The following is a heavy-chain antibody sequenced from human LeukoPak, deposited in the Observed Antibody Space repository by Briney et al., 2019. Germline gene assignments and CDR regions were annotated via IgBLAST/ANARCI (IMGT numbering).Heavy chain of an antibody. CDR3: ARNSGYSDLNY. Sequence: SETLSLTCTVSGGSISSGDYYWSWIRQPPGKGLEWIGYIYYSGSTYYNPSLKSRVTISVDTSKNQFSLKLNSVTAADTAIYYCARNSGYSDLNYWGQGVLVTVSS. D-gene: IGHD3-22*01. CDR2: IYYSGST. J-gene: IGHJ4*02. CDR1: GGSISSGDYY. V-gene: IGHV4-30-4*01.